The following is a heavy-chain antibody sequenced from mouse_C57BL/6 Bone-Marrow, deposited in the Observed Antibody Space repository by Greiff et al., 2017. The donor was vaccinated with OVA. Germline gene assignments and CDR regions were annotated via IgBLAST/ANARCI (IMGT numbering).Heavy chain of an antibody. CDR1: GYTFTSYW. V-gene: IGHV1-69*01. CDR3: ARAGYYRGYMDY. CDR2: IDPSDSYT. Sequence: VQLQQPGAELVMPGASVKLSCKASGYTFTSYWMHWVKQRPGQGLEWIGEIDPSDSYTNYNQKFKGKSTLTVDKSSSTAYMQLSSLTSEDSAVYYGARAGYYRGYMDYWGQGTTLTVSS. J-gene: IGHJ2*01. D-gene: IGHD2-3*01.